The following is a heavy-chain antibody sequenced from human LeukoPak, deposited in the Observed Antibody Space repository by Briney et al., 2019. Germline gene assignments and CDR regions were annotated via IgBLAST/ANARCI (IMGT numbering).Heavy chain of an antibody. CDR1: GFTFSSYS. CDR3: ARDLTMVRGYYFDY. CDR2: ISSSSSYI. Sequence: GGSLRLSCAASGFTFSSYSMNWVRQAPGKGLEWVSSISSSSSYIYYADSVKGRFTISRDNAKNSLYLQMNSLRAEDTAVYYCARDLTMVRGYYFDYWGQGTLVTVSS. V-gene: IGHV3-21*01. D-gene: IGHD3-10*01. J-gene: IGHJ4*02.